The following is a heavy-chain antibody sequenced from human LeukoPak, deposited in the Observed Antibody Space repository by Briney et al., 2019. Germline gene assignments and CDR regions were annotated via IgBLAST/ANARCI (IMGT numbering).Heavy chain of an antibody. CDR2: ISGSGGST. CDR1: GFTISSYA. D-gene: IGHD3/OR15-3a*01. Sequence: PGGSLRLSCAASGFTISSYAMSWVRQAPGKGLEWVSAISGSGGSTYYADSVKGRFTISRDNSKNTLYLQMNSLRAEDTAVYYCASLTTGYYTRSDAFDIWGQGTMVTVSS. V-gene: IGHV3-23*01. CDR3: ASLTTGYYTRSDAFDI. J-gene: IGHJ3*02.